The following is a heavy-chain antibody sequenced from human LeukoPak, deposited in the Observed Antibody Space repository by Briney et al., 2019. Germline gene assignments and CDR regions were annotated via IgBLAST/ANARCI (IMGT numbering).Heavy chain of an antibody. V-gene: IGHV3-74*01. CDR3: ARELPFDY. CDR2: ISGEGSST. CDR1: GFTFSSYW. Sequence: PGGSLRLSCAASGFTFSSYWMHWVRQAPGKGLVGVSRISGEGSSTTYAESVMGRFTISRDNAKNTLYLQMNSLRAEDTTVYYCARELPFDYWGQGTLVTVSS. J-gene: IGHJ4*02.